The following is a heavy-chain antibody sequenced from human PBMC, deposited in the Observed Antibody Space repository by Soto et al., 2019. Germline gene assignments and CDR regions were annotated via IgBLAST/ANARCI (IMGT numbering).Heavy chain of an antibody. J-gene: IGHJ4*01. D-gene: IGHD1-26*01. Sequence: SPTLSLTCAITGDSVSSNSAGWSWVRQSPSRGREWLGRTYYRSKWYYEYAVSVRGRITINPDTSKNQYSLQLNFVTPEDTAVYFCARGEQYSGRIFDYWGQGTLVTVSA. CDR3: ARGEQYSGRIFDY. CDR2: TYYRSKWYY. CDR1: GDSVSSNSAG. V-gene: IGHV6-1*01.